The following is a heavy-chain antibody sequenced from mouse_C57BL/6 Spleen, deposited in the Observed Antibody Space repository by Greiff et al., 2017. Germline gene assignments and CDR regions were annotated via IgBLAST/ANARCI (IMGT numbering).Heavy chain of an antibody. CDR3: AIFYTTGDYYSMDY. CDR1: GYTFTSYW. V-gene: IGHV1-74*01. J-gene: IGHJ4*01. Sequence: QVKLQQPGAELVKPGASVKVSCKASGYTFTSYWMHWVKQRPGQGLEWIGRIHPSDSGNNYNQKVKGKATLTVDKSSSTAYMQLSSLTSEDSAFYYCAIFYTTGDYYSMDYWGQGTSGTVSS. CDR2: IHPSDSGN. D-gene: IGHD4-1*01.